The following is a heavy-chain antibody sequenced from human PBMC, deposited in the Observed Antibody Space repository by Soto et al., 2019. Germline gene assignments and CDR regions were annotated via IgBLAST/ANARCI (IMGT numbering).Heavy chain of an antibody. Sequence: SHTLSLTCAISGDSVSSNSAAWNWIRQSPSRGLEWLGRTYYRSKWYNDYAVSVKSRITINPDTSKNQFSLQLNSVTPEDTAVSYWAIDGPLGWGPPCESVYCDQRTLLTVAS. D-gene: IGHD3-16*01. CDR2: TYYRSKWYN. V-gene: IGHV6-1*01. J-gene: IGHJ4*02. CDR1: GDSVSSNSAA. CDR3: AIDGPLGWGPPCESVY.